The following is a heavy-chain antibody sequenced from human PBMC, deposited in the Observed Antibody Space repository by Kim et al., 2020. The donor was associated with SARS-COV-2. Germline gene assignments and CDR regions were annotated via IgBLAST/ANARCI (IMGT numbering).Heavy chain of an antibody. CDR2: IYYSGST. V-gene: IGHV4-39*01. D-gene: IGHD1-26*01. J-gene: IGHJ6*02. CDR3: AALGATPQSFYYYGMDV. Sequence: SETLSLTCTVSGGSISSSSYYWGWIRQPPGKGLEWIGSIYYSGSTYYNPSLKSRVTISVDTSKNQFSLKLSSVTAADTAVYYCAALGATPQSFYYYGMDVWGQGTTVTVSS. CDR1: GGSISSSSYY.